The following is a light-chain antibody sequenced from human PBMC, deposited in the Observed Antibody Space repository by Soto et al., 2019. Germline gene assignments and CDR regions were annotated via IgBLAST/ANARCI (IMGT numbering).Light chain of an antibody. J-gene: IGKJ1*01. CDR3: QQYNNWPRT. V-gene: IGKV3-15*01. CDR1: QSVSNN. Sequence: VMTQSPATLSVSPGERATLSCRASQSVSNNLAWYQQKPGQAPRLLIYGASTRATGIPARFSGSGSGTEFTLTISSLQSEDLAVYYCQQYNNWPRTFGQGTKVEIK. CDR2: GAS.